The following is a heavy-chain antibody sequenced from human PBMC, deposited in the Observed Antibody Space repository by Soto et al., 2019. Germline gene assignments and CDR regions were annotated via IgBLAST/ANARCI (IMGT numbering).Heavy chain of an antibody. CDR2: ISYDGSNK. D-gene: IGHD3-9*01. CDR1: VVTLRSYA. J-gene: IGHJ6*02. CDR3: ARDYDILTGYYRSPSGMDV. Sequence: GSLRLYGAASVVTLRSYAMHWVGHAPGKGLEWVAVISYDGSNKYYAASVKGRFTISRGNSKNTLYLQMNSLRAEDTAVYYCARDYDILTGYYRSPSGMDVWGQGPTVIVSS. V-gene: IGHV3-30-3*01.